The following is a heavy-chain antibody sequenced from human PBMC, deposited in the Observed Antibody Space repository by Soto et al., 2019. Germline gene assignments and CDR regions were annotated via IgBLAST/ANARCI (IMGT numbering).Heavy chain of an antibody. D-gene: IGHD6-13*01. Sequence: QVQLQESGPGLVTPSETLSLTCTVSGGSVSSGSYYWRWIRQPPGKGLEWIGYIYYSGSTNYNPSLKSRVTISVDTSKNQFSLKLSSVTAADTAVYYCARVWSSSWSDENWGQGTLVTVSS. CDR1: GGSVSSGSYY. CDR2: IYYSGST. J-gene: IGHJ4*02. CDR3: ARVWSSSWSDEN. V-gene: IGHV4-61*01.